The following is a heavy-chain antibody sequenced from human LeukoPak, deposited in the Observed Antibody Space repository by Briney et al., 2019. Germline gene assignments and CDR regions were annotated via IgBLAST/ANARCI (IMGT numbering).Heavy chain of an antibody. J-gene: IGHJ5*02. V-gene: IGHV4-31*03. D-gene: IGHD3-10*01. CDR1: GGSISSGGYY. CDR2: IYYSGST. CDR3: ARAPESYGSGSYYRDPNWFDP. Sequence: SQTLSLTCTVSGGSISSGGYYWSWIRQHPGKGLEWIGYIYYSGSTYYNPSLKSRVTISVDTSKNQFSLKLSSVTAADTAVYYCARAPESYGSGSYYRDPNWFDPWGRGTLVTVSS.